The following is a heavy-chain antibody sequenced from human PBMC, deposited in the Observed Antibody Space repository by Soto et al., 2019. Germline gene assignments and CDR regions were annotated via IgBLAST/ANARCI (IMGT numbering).Heavy chain of an antibody. D-gene: IGHD2-2*01. CDR1: GGTFSSYA. V-gene: IGHV1-69*13. Sequence: SVNVSCKASGGTFSSYAISWVRQAPGQGLEWMGGIIPIFGTANYAQKFQGRVTITADESTSTAYMELSSLRSEDTAVYYCARDLGVDSYYYYGMDVWGQGTTVTVSS. CDR2: IIPIFGTA. J-gene: IGHJ6*02. CDR3: ARDLGVDSYYYYGMDV.